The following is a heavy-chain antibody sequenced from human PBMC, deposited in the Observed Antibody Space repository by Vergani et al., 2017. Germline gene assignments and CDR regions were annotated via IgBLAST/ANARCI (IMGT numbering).Heavy chain of an antibody. J-gene: IGHJ4*02. CDR2: VSGSSATP. D-gene: IGHD5-12*01. Sequence: EVQLLESGGGLVQPGGSLRLSCEASGFSFPGYAMSWVRQAPGKGLGWVSSVSGSSATPYYADSVKGRFISSRDNSKITLHLKMNSLRADDTAVYYCTKGSRGYTGYFFDYWGQGTLATVSS. CDR1: GFSFPGYA. CDR3: TKGSRGYTGYFFDY. V-gene: IGHV3-23*01.